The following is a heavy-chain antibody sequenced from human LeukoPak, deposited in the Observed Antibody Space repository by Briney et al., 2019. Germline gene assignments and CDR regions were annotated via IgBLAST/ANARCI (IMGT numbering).Heavy chain of an antibody. V-gene: IGHV4-38-2*02. Sequence: PSETLSLTCAVPGVSISSGYYWGWIRQPPGKGLEWIGSFYHSGNTYYNPSLKSRVTISVDTSKNHFSLKLSSVTAADTAVYYCAREVGIATTRDAFDIWGQGTMVTVSS. CDR3: AREVGIATTRDAFDI. CDR1: GVSISSGYY. D-gene: IGHD1-1*01. J-gene: IGHJ3*02. CDR2: FYHSGNT.